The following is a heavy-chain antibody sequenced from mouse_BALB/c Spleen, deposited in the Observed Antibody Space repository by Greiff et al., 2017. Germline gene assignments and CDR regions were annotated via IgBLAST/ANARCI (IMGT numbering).Heavy chain of an antibody. D-gene: IGHD2-4*01. J-gene: IGHJ3*01. Sequence: EVKLQESGPGLVKPSQSLSLTCTVTGYSITSDYAWNWIRQFPGNKLEWMGYISYSGSTSYNPSLKSRISITRNTSKNQFFLQLNSVTTEDTATYYCARYDYEGAWFAYWGQGTLVTVSA. CDR3: ARYDYEGAWFAY. CDR1: GYSITSDYA. V-gene: IGHV3-2*02. CDR2: ISYSGST.